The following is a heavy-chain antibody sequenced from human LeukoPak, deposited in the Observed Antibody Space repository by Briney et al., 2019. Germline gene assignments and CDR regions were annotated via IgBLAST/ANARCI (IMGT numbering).Heavy chain of an antibody. CDR2: VSGSGDST. V-gene: IGHV3-23*01. CDR1: GFTFSNHA. D-gene: IGHD2-2*01. J-gene: IGHJ4*02. CDR3: ASSTQISKYADY. Sequence: GGSLRLSCAASGFTFSNHAMSWVRQAPGKGLEWVSGVSGSGDSTYYEDSVKGRFTISRDNSKNTLYLQMNSLRAEDTAVYYCASSTQISKYADYWGQGTLVTVPS.